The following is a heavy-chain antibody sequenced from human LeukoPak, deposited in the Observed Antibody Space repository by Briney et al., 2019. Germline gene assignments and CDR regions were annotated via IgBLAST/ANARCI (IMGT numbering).Heavy chain of an antibody. CDR1: GFTFRSYW. J-gene: IGHJ4*02. Sequence: GGSLRLSCAASGFTFRSYWMHWVRQAPGKGLVWVSRINSDGSSTSYRDSVKGRFTISRDNVKNTLYLQMNSLRAEDTAVYYCARERKYDSNFDYWGQGTLVTVSS. V-gene: IGHV3-74*01. CDR3: ARERKYDSNFDY. D-gene: IGHD1-1*01. CDR2: INSDGSST.